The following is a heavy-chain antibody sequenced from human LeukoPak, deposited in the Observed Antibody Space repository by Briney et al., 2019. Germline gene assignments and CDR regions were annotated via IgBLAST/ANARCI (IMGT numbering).Heavy chain of an antibody. V-gene: IGHV1-8*01. CDR2: MNPNSGNT. D-gene: IGHD3-3*01. J-gene: IGHJ5*02. CDR3: ARGNMYYDFWSGYRHYNWFDP. CDR1: GYTFTSYD. Sequence: ASVKVSCKASGYTFTSYDINWVRQATGQGLEWMGWMNPNSGNTGYAQKFQGRVTMTRNTSISTAYMELSSLRSEDTAVYYCARGNMYYDFWSGYRHYNWFDPWRQGTLVTVSS.